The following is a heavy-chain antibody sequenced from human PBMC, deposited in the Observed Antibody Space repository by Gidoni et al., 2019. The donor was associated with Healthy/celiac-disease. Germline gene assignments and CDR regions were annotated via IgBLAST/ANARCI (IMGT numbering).Heavy chain of an antibody. Sequence: EVQLLESGGCLVQPGGSLILSCAASGFTFSMYAISWVRQAPGKGLEWVSAISGSGGSTYYADSGKGRFTISRDNSKNTLYLQMNSLRAEDTAVYYCAKDRGVTMVRGNWFDPWGQGTLVTVSS. V-gene: IGHV3-23*01. D-gene: IGHD3-10*01. CDR3: AKDRGVTMVRGNWFDP. J-gene: IGHJ5*02. CDR1: GFTFSMYA. CDR2: ISGSGGST.